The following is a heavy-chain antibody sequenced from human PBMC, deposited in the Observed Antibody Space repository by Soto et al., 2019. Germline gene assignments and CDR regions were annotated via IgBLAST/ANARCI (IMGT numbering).Heavy chain of an antibody. V-gene: IGHV2-26*01. Sequence: QVTLKESGPVLVKPTETLTLTCTVSGFSLSNARMGVSWIRQPPGKALEWLAHIFSNDEKSYSTSLKSRLIISKDTSKSQVVLTMTNMDPVDTATYYCARIHRGYRSLDYWGQGTLVTVSS. CDR1: GFSLSNARMG. CDR3: ARIHRGYRSLDY. CDR2: IFSNDEK. D-gene: IGHD5-12*01. J-gene: IGHJ4*02.